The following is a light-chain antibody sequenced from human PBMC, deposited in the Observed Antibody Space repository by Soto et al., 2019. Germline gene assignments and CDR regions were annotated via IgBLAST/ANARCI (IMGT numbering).Light chain of an antibody. Sequence: DIQMTQSPSSLSSSVGDRFTIICGASQSISFYLNWYRQKPGKAPKLLIYTASNVQSGVPSRISGSGSGTDFTLTISSLQPEDFATYYCQQSYNIPPTFGQGTKVDIK. CDR1: QSISFY. CDR3: QQSYNIPPT. V-gene: IGKV1-39*01. CDR2: TAS. J-gene: IGKJ1*01.